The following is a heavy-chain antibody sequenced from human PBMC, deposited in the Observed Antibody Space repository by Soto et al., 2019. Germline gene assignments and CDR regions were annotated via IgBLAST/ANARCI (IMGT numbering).Heavy chain of an antibody. D-gene: IGHD6-19*01. J-gene: IGHJ4*02. Sequence: QVQLVQSGAEVKKPGASVKVSCKASGYTFTGYYMHWVRQAPGQGLEWMGWINPNSGGTNYAQKFQGWVTMTRDTSISSAYMELSRLRSDDTAVYYCARELSLGIAVAGGFDYWGQGTLVTVSS. V-gene: IGHV1-2*04. CDR1: GYTFTGYY. CDR2: INPNSGGT. CDR3: ARELSLGIAVAGGFDY.